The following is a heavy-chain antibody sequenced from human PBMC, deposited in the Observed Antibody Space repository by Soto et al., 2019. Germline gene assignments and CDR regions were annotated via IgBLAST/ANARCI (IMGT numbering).Heavy chain of an antibody. J-gene: IGHJ4*02. Sequence: GGSLRLSCAASEFTFSNYGMHWVRQAPGKGLEWVAVISYDGSNKYHAESVKGRFTISRDNSKNTLYLQMNSLRAEDTAVYYCAKSDRAQQWLGHFDYWGQGALVTVSS. D-gene: IGHD6-19*01. CDR3: AKSDRAQQWLGHFDY. CDR1: EFTFSNYG. V-gene: IGHV3-30*18. CDR2: ISYDGSNK.